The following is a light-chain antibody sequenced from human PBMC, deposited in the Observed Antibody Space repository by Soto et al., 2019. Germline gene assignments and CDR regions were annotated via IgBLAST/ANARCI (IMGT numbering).Light chain of an antibody. CDR1: QSVSSSY. CDR2: GAS. J-gene: IGKJ2*01. V-gene: IGKV3-20*01. CDR3: QQYGSSPNT. Sequence: EIVLTQSPGTLSLSPGERATLSCRASQSVSSSYLAWYQQKPGQAPRLLIYGASSRATGIPDRFSGSGSATDFTLTISRLEPEDVAVYYYQQYGSSPNTFGQGTKLEIK.